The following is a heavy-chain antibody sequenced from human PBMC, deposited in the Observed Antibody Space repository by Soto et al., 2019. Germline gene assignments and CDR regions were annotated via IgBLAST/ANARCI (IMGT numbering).Heavy chain of an antibody. D-gene: IGHD5-12*01. J-gene: IGHJ4*02. Sequence: QVQXVXSXXEVKKPESSVKVSCKAPGGTFSTYAISWVRQAPGQGLEWMGGIIPMFGTANYAQRFQDRVTITADESTNTVDSELSSLRSEDTAVYFCASGIQRWLRRINNGYSGWGQGTLVTVSS. V-gene: IGHV1-69*12. CDR3: ASGIQRWLRRINNGYSG. CDR1: GGTFSTYA. CDR2: IIPMFGTA.